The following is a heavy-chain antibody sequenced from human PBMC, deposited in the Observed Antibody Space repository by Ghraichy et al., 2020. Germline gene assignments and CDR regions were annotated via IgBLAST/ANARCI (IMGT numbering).Heavy chain of an antibody. D-gene: IGHD5-24*01. CDR2: ISYDGYNK. CDR3: AKGQRQINWFDP. Sequence: GGSLRLSCAASGFTLSSYSMHWVRQAPGKGLEWVAVISYDGYNKNYADSVKGRFTISRDNSNNTLYLQMDSLRSEDTAVYYCAKGQRQINWFDPWGQGTLVTVSS. CDR1: GFTLSSYS. V-gene: IGHV3-30*18. J-gene: IGHJ5*02.